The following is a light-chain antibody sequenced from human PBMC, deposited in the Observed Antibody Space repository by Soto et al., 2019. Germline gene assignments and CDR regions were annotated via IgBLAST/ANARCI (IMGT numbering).Light chain of an antibody. Sequence: QLVLTQSSSASASLGSSVNLTCTLSSGHRRYSIAWHQQQPGKAPRYLMKLESSGSYNKGSGVPDRFSGSSSGSDRHLTISNLQSEDEADYHCETWDRDTRVFGGGTQLTVL. J-gene: IGLJ2*01. CDR2: LESSGSY. V-gene: IGLV4-60*03. CDR1: SGHRRYS. CDR3: ETWDRDTRV.